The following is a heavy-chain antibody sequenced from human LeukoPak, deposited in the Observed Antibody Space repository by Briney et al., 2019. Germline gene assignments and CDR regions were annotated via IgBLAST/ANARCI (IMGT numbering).Heavy chain of an antibody. CDR2: IKQDGSEK. Sequence: GGSLRLSCAASGFTFSSYWMSWVRQAPGKGLEWVANIKQDGSEKYYVDSVKGRVTISRDNAKNSLYLQMNSLRAEDTAVYYCARDINDYVWGSYRHPYFDYWGQGTLVTVSS. J-gene: IGHJ4*02. D-gene: IGHD3-16*02. CDR3: ARDINDYVWGSYRHPYFDY. V-gene: IGHV3-7*01. CDR1: GFTFSSYW.